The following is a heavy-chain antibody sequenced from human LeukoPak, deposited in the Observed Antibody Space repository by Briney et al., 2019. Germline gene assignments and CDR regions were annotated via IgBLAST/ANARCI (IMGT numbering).Heavy chain of an antibody. V-gene: IGHV3-21*05. CDR3: AKDPVSSSWYGWYFDY. J-gene: IGHJ4*02. D-gene: IGHD6-13*01. CDR2: ITPSGNNK. CDR1: GFTFSRYS. Sequence: PGGSLRLSCAVSGFTFSRYSLHWVRQAPGKGLEWISYITPSGNNKYYSDSVKGRFTISRDNAKNSLYLQMNSLRAEDTAVYYCAKDPVSSSWYGWYFDYWGQGTLVTVSS.